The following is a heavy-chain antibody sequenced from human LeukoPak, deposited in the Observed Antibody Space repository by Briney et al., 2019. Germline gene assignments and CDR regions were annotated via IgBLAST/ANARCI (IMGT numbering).Heavy chain of an antibody. CDR2: IFHSGST. CDR1: GYSISSGDY. D-gene: IGHD3-10*01. V-gene: IGHV4-38-2*01. CDR3: ARGIYYLIEY. J-gene: IGHJ4*02. Sequence: PSETLSLTCAVSGYSISSGDYWGWLRQSPGKGLEWFGNIFHSGSTYHTPSLKSRVTISVDTSKNEFSLKLSSVTAAGTAVYYCARGIYYLIEYWGQGTLVTVSS.